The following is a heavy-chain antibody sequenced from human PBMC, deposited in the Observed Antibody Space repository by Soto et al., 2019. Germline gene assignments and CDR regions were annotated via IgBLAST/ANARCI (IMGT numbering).Heavy chain of an antibody. CDR3: VRVSGRRCSGGSCYYFDY. CDR1: GGSLSSYY. J-gene: IGHJ4*02. V-gene: IGHV4-59*01. D-gene: IGHD2-15*01. Sequence: NPSETLSLTCTVSGGSLSSYYWSWIRQPPGKGLEKIGYIYYSGSTNYNPSLKSRVTISVDTSKIHFSLKLSSVSAADTAVFYCVRVSGRRCSGGSCYYFDYWGQGTLVTVSS. CDR2: IYYSGST.